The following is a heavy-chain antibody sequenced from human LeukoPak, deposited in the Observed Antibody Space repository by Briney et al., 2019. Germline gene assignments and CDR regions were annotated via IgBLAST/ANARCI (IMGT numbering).Heavy chain of an antibody. V-gene: IGHV3-23*01. CDR2: ISGSGGST. CDR1: GFTFSSYA. J-gene: IGHJ4*02. D-gene: IGHD3-3*01. Sequence: GGSLRLSCAASGFTFSSYAMSWVRQAPGKGLEWVSAISGSGGSTYYADSVKGRFTISRDNSKNTLFLQMNSLRAEDTAVYYCAKTPSDFWSGYYSFDYWGQGTLVTVSS. CDR3: AKTPSDFWSGYYSFDY.